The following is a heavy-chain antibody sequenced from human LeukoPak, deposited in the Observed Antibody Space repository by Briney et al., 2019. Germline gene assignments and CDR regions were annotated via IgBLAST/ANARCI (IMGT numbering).Heavy chain of an antibody. CDR1: GGSISSGDYY. D-gene: IGHD6-13*01. CDR2: IYYSGST. CDR3: ARDAAALDY. V-gene: IGHV4-30-4*08. Sequence: KASETLSLTCTVPGGSISSGDYYWSWIRQPPGKGLEWIGYIYYSGSTYYHPSLKSRVTISVDTSKNQFSLKLSSVTAADTAVYYCARDAAALDYWGQGTLVTVSS. J-gene: IGHJ4*02.